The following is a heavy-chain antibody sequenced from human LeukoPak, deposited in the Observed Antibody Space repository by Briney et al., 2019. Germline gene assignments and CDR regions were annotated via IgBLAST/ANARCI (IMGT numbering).Heavy chain of an antibody. CDR3: AKDDSDSLGDYYDSSGYNH. CDR2: ISGSGGST. D-gene: IGHD3-22*01. J-gene: IGHJ5*02. CDR1: GFTFSSYV. V-gene: IGHV3-23*01. Sequence: GGSLRLSCAASGFTFSSYVMSWVRQAPGKGLEWVSAISGSGGSTYYADSVKGRFTISRDNSKNTLYLQMNSLRAEDTAVYYCAKDDSDSLGDYYDSSGYNHWGQGTLVTVSS.